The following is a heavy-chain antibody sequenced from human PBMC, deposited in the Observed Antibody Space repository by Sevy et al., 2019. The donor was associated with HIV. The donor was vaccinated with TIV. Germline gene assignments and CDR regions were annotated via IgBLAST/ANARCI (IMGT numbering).Heavy chain of an antibody. V-gene: IGHV4-61*02. CDR3: ARYGSGTYYLDY. CDR1: GGSISSGSYY. CDR2: IYTSGST. J-gene: IGHJ4*02. Sequence: SETLSLTCTVSGGSISSGSYYWSWIRQPAGKGLEWVGRIYTSGSTNYNPSLKSRVTVSVDTSKNQFSLKLSSVTAADTAVYYCARYGSGTYYLDYWGQGTLVTVSS. D-gene: IGHD3-10*01.